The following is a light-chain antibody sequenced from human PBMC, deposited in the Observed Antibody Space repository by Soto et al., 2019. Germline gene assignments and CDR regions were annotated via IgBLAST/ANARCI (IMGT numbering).Light chain of an antibody. CDR1: SRDGCRYNY. CDR3: SSYTSSSTLFYV. CDR2: DVS. J-gene: IGLJ1*01. V-gene: IGLV2-14*01. Sequence: TQPAPVSGAPGPSLTISCTWNSRDGCRYNYVAWYQQHPGKAPKLMIYDVSNRPSGVSNRFSGSKSGNTASLTISGLQAEDEADYYCSSYTSSSTLFYVFGTGTKVTVL.